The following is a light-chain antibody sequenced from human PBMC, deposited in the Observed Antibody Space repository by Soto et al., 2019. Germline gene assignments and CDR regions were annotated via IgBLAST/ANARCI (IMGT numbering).Light chain of an antibody. V-gene: IGKV1-39*01. CDR2: AAS. CDR1: QSISSY. J-gene: IGKJ2*01. Sequence: DLQMTQSPSSLSASVGDRVTITCRASQSISSYLHWYPQKPGKAPKLLIYAASSLQIGVPSRFSGSGSGTDFTLTISSLQPEDFATYSCQQSYSTPRMYTFGQGTKLEIK. CDR3: QQSYSTPRMYT.